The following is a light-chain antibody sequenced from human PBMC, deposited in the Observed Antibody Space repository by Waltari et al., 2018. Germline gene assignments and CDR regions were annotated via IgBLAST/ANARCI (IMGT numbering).Light chain of an antibody. J-gene: IGLJ2*01. CDR2: SNN. V-gene: IGLV1-44*01. CDR1: SSNIGSNT. CDR3: AAWDDSLVV. Sequence: QSVLTQPPSASGTPGQRVTISCSGSSSNIGSNTVNWYQQLPGTAPKLLLYSNNQRPSGVPARFCGSQSGTSASLAISGLQSEDEADYYCAAWDDSLVVFGGGTKLTVL.